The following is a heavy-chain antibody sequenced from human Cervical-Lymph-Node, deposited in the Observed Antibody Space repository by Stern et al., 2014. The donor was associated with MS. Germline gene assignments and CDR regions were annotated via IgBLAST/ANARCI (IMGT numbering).Heavy chain of an antibody. CDR3: ARALRSDQDAFDF. CDR2: GVPIDGTK. J-gene: IGHJ3*01. CDR1: GYTFTDLR. V-gene: IGHV1-46*03. Sequence: VQLVESGAEVKRPGASVTISCKASGYTFTDLRIHWVRQAPGQGLEWVGLGVPIDGTKHYAQRFQGRITITRDTSASTAYMELSNLRSDDTALYFCARALRSDQDAFDFWGQGTMVTVS. D-gene: IGHD1-14*01.